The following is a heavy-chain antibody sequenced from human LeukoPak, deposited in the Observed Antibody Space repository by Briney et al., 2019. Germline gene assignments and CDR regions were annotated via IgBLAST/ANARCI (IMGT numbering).Heavy chain of an antibody. CDR2: ISFDESNK. Sequence: PGGFLRLSCAAPGFTFRSYGMHWVRQAPGKGLEWVAAISFDESNKYYADSVKGRFTISRDNSKNTLYMQMNSLRAEDTAVYYCAKGQSYFGWLDCWGQGTMVIVSS. J-gene: IGHJ4*02. CDR1: GFTFRSYG. CDR3: AKGQSYFGWLDC. V-gene: IGHV3-30*18. D-gene: IGHD5-24*01.